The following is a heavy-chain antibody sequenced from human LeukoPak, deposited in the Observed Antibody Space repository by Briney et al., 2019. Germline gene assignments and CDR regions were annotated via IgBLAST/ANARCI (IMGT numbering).Heavy chain of an antibody. V-gene: IGHV1-3*01. CDR3: ARFYYDSSGYWGYYFDY. CDR1: GYTFTSYA. D-gene: IGHD3-22*01. CDR2: INAGNGNT. J-gene: IGHJ4*02. Sequence: GASVKVSCRASGYTFTSYAMHWVRQAPGQRLEWMGWINAGNGNTKYSQKFQGRVTITRDTSASTAYMELSSLRSEDTAVYYCARFYYDSSGYWGYYFDYWGQGTLVTVSS.